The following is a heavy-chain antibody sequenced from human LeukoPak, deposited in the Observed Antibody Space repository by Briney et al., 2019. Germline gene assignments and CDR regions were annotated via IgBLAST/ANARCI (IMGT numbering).Heavy chain of an antibody. CDR3: ARAHDAQLWLPVDY. J-gene: IGHJ4*02. CDR1: GFTFSSYA. CDR2: ISYDGSNK. Sequence: GGSLRLSCAASGFTFSSYAIHWVRQAPGEGLEWVAVISYDGSNKYYADSVKGRFTISRDNSKNTLYLQMNSLRAEDTAVYYCARAHDAQLWLPVDYWGQGTLVTVSS. D-gene: IGHD5-18*01. V-gene: IGHV3-30-3*01.